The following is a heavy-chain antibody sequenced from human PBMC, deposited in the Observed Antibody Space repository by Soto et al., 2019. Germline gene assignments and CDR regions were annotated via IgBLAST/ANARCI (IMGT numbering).Heavy chain of an antibody. Sequence: PGGSLRLSCAASGFTFNSYSMNWVRQAPGKGLEWVSSISVYSSYIYYADSVKGRFTISRDNAKNSVYLQMNSLRADDTAVYYCARDYEQQLENPPYYYGMDVWGQGTTVTVSS. D-gene: IGHD6-13*01. CDR1: GFTFNSYS. J-gene: IGHJ6*02. CDR3: ARDYEQQLENPPYYYGMDV. V-gene: IGHV3-21*01. CDR2: ISVYSSYI.